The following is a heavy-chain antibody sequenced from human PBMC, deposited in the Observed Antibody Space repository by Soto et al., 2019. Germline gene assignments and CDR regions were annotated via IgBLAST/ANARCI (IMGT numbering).Heavy chain of an antibody. D-gene: IGHD3-9*01. CDR1: GFTFSSYA. J-gene: IGHJ4*02. CDR3: AKVTVLRYFDWLLSGFDY. Sequence: GGSLRLSCAASGFTFSSYAMSWVRQAPGKGLEWVSAISGSGGRTYYADSVKGRFTISRDNSKNAMYLQMNSLRAEDTAVYYCAKVTVLRYFDWLLSGFDYWGQGTLVTVSS. V-gene: IGHV3-23*01. CDR2: ISGSGGRT.